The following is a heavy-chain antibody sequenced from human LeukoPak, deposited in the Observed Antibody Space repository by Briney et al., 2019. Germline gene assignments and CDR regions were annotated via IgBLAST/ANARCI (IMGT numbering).Heavy chain of an antibody. D-gene: IGHD3-16*01. CDR2: IYGGGSTTYNPSP. Sequence: PSETLSLTCIVSGVSISSYFWNWIRQPAGKGLEWIGKIYGGGSTTYNPSPNYNPSLKSRVTMSMDTSNNEFSLILTSVTAANTAVYYCARDLGWGSPVAYSGHGILVTVSS. V-gene: IGHV4-4*07. J-gene: IGHJ4*01. CDR3: ARDLGWGSPVAY. CDR1: GVSISSYF.